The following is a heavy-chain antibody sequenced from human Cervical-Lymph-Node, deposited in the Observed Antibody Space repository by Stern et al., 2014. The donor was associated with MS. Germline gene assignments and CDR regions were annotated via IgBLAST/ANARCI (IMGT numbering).Heavy chain of an antibody. CDR1: GGSFSSID. CDR2: IIPMFGTT. J-gene: IGHJ5*01. D-gene: IGHD6-13*01. V-gene: IGHV1-69*01. Sequence: QMQLVQSGAEVKKPGSSMKVSCKASGGSFSSIDISWVRQAPGQGLAWLGGIIPMFGTTNYAQKVQGRVTIVADESTNTVNMELRSLRSEDTAVYYCVRDQGGIADSWGQGTLVTVSS. CDR3: VRDQGGIADS.